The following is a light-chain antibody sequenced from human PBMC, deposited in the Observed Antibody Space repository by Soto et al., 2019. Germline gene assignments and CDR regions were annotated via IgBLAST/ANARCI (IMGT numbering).Light chain of an antibody. CDR2: DAS. V-gene: IGKV1-5*01. J-gene: IGKJ1*01. CDR3: QQYNSYSWT. CDR1: QSISSW. Sequence: DIQMTQSPSTLSASVGDRVTITCRASQSISSWLAWYQQKPGKAPKLLIYDASSLGSWVPSRFSGSGSGADFTLTISCLQPDDFATYYCQQYNSYSWTFGQGTKVEIK.